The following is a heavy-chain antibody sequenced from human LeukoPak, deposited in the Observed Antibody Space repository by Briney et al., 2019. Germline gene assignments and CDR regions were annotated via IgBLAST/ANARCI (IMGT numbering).Heavy chain of an antibody. Sequence: GASVKVSCKASGGTFSSYAISWVRQAPGQGLEWMGGIIPIFGTANYAQKLQGRVTMTTDTSTSTAYMELRSLRSEDTAVYYCALTVTGTTFWFDPWGQGTLVTVSS. CDR2: IIPIFGTA. CDR1: GGTFSSYA. V-gene: IGHV1-69*05. J-gene: IGHJ5*02. CDR3: ALTVTGTTFWFDP. D-gene: IGHD1-7*01.